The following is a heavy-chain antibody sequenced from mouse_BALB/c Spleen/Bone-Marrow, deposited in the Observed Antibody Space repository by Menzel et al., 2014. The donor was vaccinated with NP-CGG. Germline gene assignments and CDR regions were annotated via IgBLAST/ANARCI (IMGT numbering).Heavy chain of an antibody. CDR1: GFTFSSCA. CDR2: ISSGGTT. V-gene: IGHV5-6-5*01. D-gene: IGHD1-1*01. J-gene: IGHJ2*01. Sequence: DVQLVESGGGLVKPGGSLKLSCAASGFTFSSCALSWVRRTPEKRLEWVASISSGGTTYYQDSVKGRFTISRDNARNILYLQMSRLGSEDTAIFYCAAITTVAYWGQGTILTVTS. CDR3: AAITTVAY.